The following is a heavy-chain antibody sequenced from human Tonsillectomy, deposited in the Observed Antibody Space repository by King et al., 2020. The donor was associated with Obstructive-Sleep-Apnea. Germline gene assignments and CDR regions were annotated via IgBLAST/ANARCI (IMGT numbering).Heavy chain of an antibody. Sequence: VQLVESGAEVKKPGASVKVSCKASGYTFTNYGITWVRQAPGQGPEWMGWISAYNGNTNYAQKLQGRVTMTTDISTSTAYMELRSLRSDDTAVYYCARVGGGYNLDFYYGMDVWGQGTTVTVSS. CDR2: ISAYNGNT. CDR1: GYTFTNYG. D-gene: IGHD5-24*01. J-gene: IGHJ6*02. V-gene: IGHV1-18*01. CDR3: ARVGGGYNLDFYYGMDV.